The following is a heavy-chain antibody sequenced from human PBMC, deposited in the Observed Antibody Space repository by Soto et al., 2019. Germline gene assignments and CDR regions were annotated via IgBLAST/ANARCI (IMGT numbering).Heavy chain of an antibody. CDR3: VRIRYQLPSSVLWLDP. CDR2: INHVGGT. Sequence: KTSETLSLTCAVYGGFLSESYWTWIRQPPGKGLEWIGEINHVGGTNYNPSLKSRVTMSVDTPQNQFSLRLISVTAADTAMYFCVRIRYQLPSSVLWLDPWGQGTPVTVSS. J-gene: IGHJ5*02. V-gene: IGHV4-34*01. CDR1: GGFLSESY. D-gene: IGHD3-16*01.